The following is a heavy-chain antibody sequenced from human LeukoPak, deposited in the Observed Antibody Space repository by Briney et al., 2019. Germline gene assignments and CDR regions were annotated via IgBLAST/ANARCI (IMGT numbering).Heavy chain of an antibody. Sequence: ASLKVSCKASGYTFTGYYMHWVRQAPGQGLEWMGWINPNSGGTNYAQKFQGRVTMTRDTSISTAYMELSRLRSEDTAVYYCARRLVDTAMGGYYYYYMDVWGKGTTVTVSS. V-gene: IGHV1-2*02. CDR1: GYTFTGYY. CDR3: ARRLVDTAMGGYYYYYMDV. J-gene: IGHJ6*03. D-gene: IGHD5-18*01. CDR2: INPNSGGT.